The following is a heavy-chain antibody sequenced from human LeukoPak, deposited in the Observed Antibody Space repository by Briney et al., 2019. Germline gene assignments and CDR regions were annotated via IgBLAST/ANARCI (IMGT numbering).Heavy chain of an antibody. CDR1: GYRFNAYW. J-gene: IGHJ4*02. V-gene: IGHV5-51*01. CDR3: ARPGERSRRDWNLDQ. CDR2: VYPRDSDT. Sequence: GESLKISCKGSGYRFNAYWIAWVRQMPGKGLEWMGIVYPRDSDTRYSPSFQGQVTISADKSISTAYLQWSSLKASDTAVYYCARPGERSRRDWNLDQWGQGTLVTVSS. D-gene: IGHD1-1*01.